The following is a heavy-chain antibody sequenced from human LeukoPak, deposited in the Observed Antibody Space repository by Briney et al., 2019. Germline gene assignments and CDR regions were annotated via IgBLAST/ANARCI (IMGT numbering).Heavy chain of an antibody. D-gene: IGHD3-9*01. CDR2: INHSGST. V-gene: IGHV4-34*01. CDR3: ARGELRYFDWLLRGTYFDY. CDR1: GGSVSGYY. Sequence: KPSETLSLTCAVYGGSVSGYYWSWIRQPPGKGLEWIGEINHSGSTNYNPSLKSRVTISVDTSKNQFSLKLSSVTAADTAVYYCARGELRYFDWLLRGTYFDYWGQGTLVTVSS. J-gene: IGHJ4*02.